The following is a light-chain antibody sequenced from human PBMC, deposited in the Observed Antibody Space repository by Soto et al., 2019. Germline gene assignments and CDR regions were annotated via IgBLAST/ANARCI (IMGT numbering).Light chain of an antibody. V-gene: IGKV1-5*03. Sequence: DIHMTQSPSTVSVSVVDRCTITCRASQTISSWLAWYQQKPGKAPKLLIYKASTLKSGVPSRFSGSGSGTEFTLTISSLQPDDFATYYCQHYNSYSEAFGQGTKVDIK. CDR1: QTISSW. J-gene: IGKJ1*01. CDR2: KAS. CDR3: QHYNSYSEA.